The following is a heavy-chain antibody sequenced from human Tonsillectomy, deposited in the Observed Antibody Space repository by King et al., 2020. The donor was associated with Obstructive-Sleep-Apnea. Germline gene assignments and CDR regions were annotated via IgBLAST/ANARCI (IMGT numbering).Heavy chain of an antibody. Sequence: QLVQSGAEVRKPGQSLKISCKGSGYTFTNYWIGWVRQMPGKGLEWMGVIYPGDSATRYSPSFQGQGSISADRSNRTAYLQWSSLKASDTAIYYCARQIAQDTSGYYDYWGQGTLVTVSS. D-gene: IGHD3-22*01. CDR2: IYPGDSAT. V-gene: IGHV5-51*01. CDR1: GYTFTNYW. CDR3: ARQIAQDTSGYYDY. J-gene: IGHJ4*02.